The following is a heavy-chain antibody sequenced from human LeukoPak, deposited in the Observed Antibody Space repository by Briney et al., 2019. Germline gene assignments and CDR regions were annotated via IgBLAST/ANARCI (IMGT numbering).Heavy chain of an antibody. V-gene: IGHV1-69*04. CDR3: ASVAAAGTYSFDY. J-gene: IGHJ4*02. Sequence: SVKVSCKASGYTFTSYGISWVRQAPGQGLEWMGRIIPILGIANYAQKFQGRVTITADKSTSTAYMELSSLRSEDTAVYYCASVAAAGTYSFDYWGQGTLVTVSS. CDR1: GYTFTSYG. D-gene: IGHD6-13*01. CDR2: IIPILGIA.